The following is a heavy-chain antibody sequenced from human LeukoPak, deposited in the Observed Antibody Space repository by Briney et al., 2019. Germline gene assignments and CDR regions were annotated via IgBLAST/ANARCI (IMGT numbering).Heavy chain of an antibody. CDR2: ITGSGGST. CDR3: AKKSVADILPLH. CDR1: GFTFSNYA. J-gene: IGHJ4*02. D-gene: IGHD6-19*01. V-gene: IGHV3-23*01. Sequence: PGGSLRLSCAASGFTFSNYAMSWVRQTPGKGLEWVSGITGSGGSTYYADSVKGRFTISRDNSRNTLYLQMNSLRAEDTALYYCAKKSVADILPLHWGQGTLVTVSS.